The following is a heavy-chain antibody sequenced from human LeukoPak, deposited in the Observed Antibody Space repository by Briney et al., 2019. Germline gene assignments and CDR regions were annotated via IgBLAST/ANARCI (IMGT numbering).Heavy chain of an antibody. CDR1: GGSFSGYY. CDR3: ARSGRAVAGINYYYGMDV. D-gene: IGHD6-19*01. J-gene: IGHJ6*04. Sequence: SETLSLTCAVYGGSFSGYYWSWIRQPPGKGLEWIGEINHSGSTNCNPSLKSRVTISVDTSKNQFSLKLSSVTAADTAVYYCARSGRAVAGINYYYGMDVWGKGTTVTVSS. V-gene: IGHV4-34*01. CDR2: INHSGST.